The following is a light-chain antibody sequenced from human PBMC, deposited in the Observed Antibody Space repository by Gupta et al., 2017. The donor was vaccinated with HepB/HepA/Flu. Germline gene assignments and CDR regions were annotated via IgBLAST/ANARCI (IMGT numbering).Light chain of an antibody. CDR3: SSYTSSSHVV. CDR1: SSDGGGYNY. Sequence: QSALTQPASVSGSPGQSITISCTGTSSDGGGYNYVSWYQQHPGKAPKLMIYDVSNRPSGVSNRCSGSKSGNTASLTISGLQAEDEADYYCSSYTSSSHVVFGGGTKLTVL. J-gene: IGLJ2*01. CDR2: DVS. V-gene: IGLV2-14*03.